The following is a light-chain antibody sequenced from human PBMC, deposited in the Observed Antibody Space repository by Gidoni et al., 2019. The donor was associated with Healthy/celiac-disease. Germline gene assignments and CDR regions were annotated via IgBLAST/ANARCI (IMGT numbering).Light chain of an antibody. V-gene: IGLV2-23*02. J-gene: IGLJ1*01. CDR2: EVS. CDR3: CSYAGSSTYV. Sequence: VSGSPGQSITISCTGTSSDVGSYNLVSWYQQHPGKAPTLMIYEVSKRPSGVSNRFSGSKSGNTASLTISGLQAEDEADYYCCSYAGSSTYVFGTGTKVTVL. CDR1: SSDVGSYNL.